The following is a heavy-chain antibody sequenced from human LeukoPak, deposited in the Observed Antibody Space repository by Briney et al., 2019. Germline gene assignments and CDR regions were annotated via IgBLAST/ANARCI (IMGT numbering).Heavy chain of an antibody. J-gene: IGHJ3*02. CDR2: ITAGNGNT. CDR1: GYTFSSYG. D-gene: IGHD5-18*01. V-gene: IGHV1-18*01. Sequence: ASVKVSCKASGYTFSSYGIGWVRQAPRQGLEWMGWITAGNGNTNYAQKGQGRVTMTTDTSTSTAYMELRSLRSADTAVYFCARDLARGYSYGYNAFDIWGQGTMVTVSS. CDR3: ARDLARGYSYGYNAFDI.